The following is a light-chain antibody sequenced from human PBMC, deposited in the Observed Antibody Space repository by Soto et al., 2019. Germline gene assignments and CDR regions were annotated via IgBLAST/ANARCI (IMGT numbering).Light chain of an antibody. CDR1: QSVSSN. CDR3: QQYNNWPLLFT. Sequence: EIVMTQSPATLSVSPGERATLSCRASQSVSSNLAWYQQKPGQAPRLLIYGASTMATGIPARFSGSGSGTEFTLTSSRLQSEDCAVYYCQQYNNWPLLFTFGPGTKVDLQ. CDR2: GAS. V-gene: IGKV3-15*01. J-gene: IGKJ3*01.